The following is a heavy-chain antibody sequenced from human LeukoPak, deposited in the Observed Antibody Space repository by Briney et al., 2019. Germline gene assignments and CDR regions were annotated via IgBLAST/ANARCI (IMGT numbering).Heavy chain of an antibody. Sequence: SETLSLTCAVYGGSFSGYYWSWNRQPPGKGLEWIGEINHSGSTNYNPSLKSRVTISVDTSKNQFSLKLSSVTAADTAVYYCAREMRGSGSYVDYWGQGTLVTVSS. CDR1: GGSFSGYY. CDR3: AREMRGSGSYVDY. V-gene: IGHV4-34*01. J-gene: IGHJ4*02. CDR2: INHSGST. D-gene: IGHD3-10*01.